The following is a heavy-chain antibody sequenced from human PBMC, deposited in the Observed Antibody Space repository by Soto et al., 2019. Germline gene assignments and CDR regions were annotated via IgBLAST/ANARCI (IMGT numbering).Heavy chain of an antibody. CDR1: GGTFSSYA. D-gene: IGHD3-3*01. CDR3: ARAGSGDFWSGYYWFDY. V-gene: IGHV1-69*12. CDR2: IIPIFGTA. J-gene: IGHJ4*02. Sequence: QVQLVQSGAEVKKPGSSVKVSCKASGGTFSSYAISWVRQAPGQGLEWMGGIIPIFGTANYAQKFQGRVTITADESTSTAYMELSSLRSEDTPVYYCARAGSGDFWSGYYWFDYWGQGTLVTVSS.